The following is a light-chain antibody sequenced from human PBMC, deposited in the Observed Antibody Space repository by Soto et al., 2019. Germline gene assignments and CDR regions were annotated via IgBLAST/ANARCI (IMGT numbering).Light chain of an antibody. CDR2: SND. CDR3: QSYDSSLSGYV. J-gene: IGLJ1*01. V-gene: IGLV1-44*01. Sequence: QSVLTQPPSASATPGQRVTISCSGRSSDVGSNTVNWYQQFPGAAPKLLIYSNDQRPSGVPDRFSASKSGTSASLAISGLQAEDEADYYCQSYDSSLSGYVFGTGTKVTVL. CDR1: SSDVGSNT.